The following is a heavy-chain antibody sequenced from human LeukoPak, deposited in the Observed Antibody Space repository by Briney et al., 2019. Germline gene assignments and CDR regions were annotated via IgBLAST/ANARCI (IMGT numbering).Heavy chain of an antibody. D-gene: IGHD3-10*01. CDR2: INPNSGGT. V-gene: IGHV1-2*02. CDR3: AREYGSGTPYYYYGMDV. Sequence: ASVKVSCKASGYTFTCYYMHWVRQAPGQGLEWMGWINPNSGGTNYAQKFQGRVTMTRDTSISTAYMELSRLRSDDTAVYYCAREYGSGTPYYYYGMDVWGQGTTVTVSS. CDR1: GYTFTCYY. J-gene: IGHJ6*02.